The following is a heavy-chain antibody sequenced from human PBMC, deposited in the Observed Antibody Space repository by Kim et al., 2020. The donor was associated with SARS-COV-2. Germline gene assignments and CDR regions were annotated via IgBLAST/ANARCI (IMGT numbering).Heavy chain of an antibody. D-gene: IGHD3-22*01. CDR2: ISAYNGNT. Sequence: ASVKVSCKASGYTFTSYGISWVRQAPGQGLEWMGWISAYNGNTNYAQKLQGRVTMTTDTSTSTAYMELRSLRSDDTAVYYCARDPNEGTMTTPFDIWGQGTMVTVSS. CDR3: ARDPNEGTMTTPFDI. CDR1: GYTFTSYG. J-gene: IGHJ3*02. V-gene: IGHV1-18*01.